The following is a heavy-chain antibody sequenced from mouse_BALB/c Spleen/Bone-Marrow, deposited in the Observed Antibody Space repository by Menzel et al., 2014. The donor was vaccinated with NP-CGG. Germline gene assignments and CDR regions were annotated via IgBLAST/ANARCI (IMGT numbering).Heavy chain of an antibody. J-gene: IGHJ2*01. D-gene: IGHD4-1*01. CDR2: ISSGGSYT. CDR1: GFAFSSYD. CDR3: ARPLTGAYFDY. V-gene: IGHV5-9*02. Sequence: EVHLVESGGGLVKPGGSLKLSCAASGFAFSSYDMSWVRQTPEKRLEWVATISSGGSYTYYPDSVKGRFTISRDHARNALCLQMSSMRSEDTDLYYCARPLTGAYFDYWGQGTTLTVSS.